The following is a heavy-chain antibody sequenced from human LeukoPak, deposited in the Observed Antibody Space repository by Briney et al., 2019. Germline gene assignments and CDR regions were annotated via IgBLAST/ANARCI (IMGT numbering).Heavy chain of an antibody. V-gene: IGHV3-74*01. CDR1: GFTFSYYW. D-gene: IGHD3-9*01. CDR2: INSDGSST. J-gene: IGHJ3*02. Sequence: GGSLRLSCAASGFTFSYYWMHWVRQAPGKGLVWVSRINSDGSSTSYADFVKGRFTISRDNAKNSLYLQMNSLRAEDTAMYYCARATGPRYFDWSDAFDIWGQGTMVTVSS. CDR3: ARATGPRYFDWSDAFDI.